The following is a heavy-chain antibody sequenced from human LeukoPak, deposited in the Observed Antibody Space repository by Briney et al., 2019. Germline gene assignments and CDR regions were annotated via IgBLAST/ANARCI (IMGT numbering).Heavy chain of an antibody. D-gene: IGHD3-9*01. Sequence: ASVKVSCKASGYTFTSYDINWVRQATGQGLEWMGWMNPNSGNTGYAQKFQGRVTMTRNTSISTAYMELSSLRSEDTAVYYCARGKRYFDWLSLWGQGTMVTVSS. CDR3: ARGKRYFDWLSL. CDR2: MNPNSGNT. J-gene: IGHJ3*01. V-gene: IGHV1-8*01. CDR1: GYTFTSYD.